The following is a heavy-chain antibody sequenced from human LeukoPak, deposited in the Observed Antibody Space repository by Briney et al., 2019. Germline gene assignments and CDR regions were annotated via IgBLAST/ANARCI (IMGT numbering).Heavy chain of an antibody. V-gene: IGHV3-21*01. J-gene: IGHJ4*02. Sequence: GGSLRLSCAASGFTFSSYSVNWVRQAPGKGLEWVSSISSSSSYIYYADSVKGRFTISRDNAKNSLYLQMNSLRAEDTAVYYCARSTVTTGLAFDYWGQGTLVTVSS. CDR1: GFTFSSYS. CDR2: ISSSSSYI. CDR3: ARSTVTTGLAFDY. D-gene: IGHD4-11*01.